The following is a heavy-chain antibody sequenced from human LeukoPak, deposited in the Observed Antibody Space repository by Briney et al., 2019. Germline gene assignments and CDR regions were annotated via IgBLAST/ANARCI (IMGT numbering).Heavy chain of an antibody. CDR2: ISGSGGST. CDR1: GFTFINYA. J-gene: IGHJ4*02. D-gene: IGHD1-20*01. V-gene: IGHV3-23*01. Sequence: GGSLRLSCAASGFTFINYAMSWVRQAPGKGLEWVSEISGSGGSTYYAASVKGRFTISRDNSKNTLYLQMNSLRAEDTAVYYCAKGSQTNWRSSRFDYWGQGTLVTVSS. CDR3: AKGSQTNWRSSRFDY.